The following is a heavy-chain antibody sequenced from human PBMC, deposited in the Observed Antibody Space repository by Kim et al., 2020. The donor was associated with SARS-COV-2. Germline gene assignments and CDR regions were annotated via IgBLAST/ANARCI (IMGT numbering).Heavy chain of an antibody. CDR1: GFTFSRSW. V-gene: IGHV3-74*01. CDR3: ARAGQLHSAF. J-gene: IGHJ2*01. Sequence: GGSLRLSCAASGFTFSRSWMHWVRQAPGKWLVWVSRITSDGSSTSYAEAVKGLLTISRDNAKNTLYLQMNSLRAEDTAVYYYARAGQLHSAFWG. D-gene: IGHD1-1*01. CDR2: ITSDGSST.